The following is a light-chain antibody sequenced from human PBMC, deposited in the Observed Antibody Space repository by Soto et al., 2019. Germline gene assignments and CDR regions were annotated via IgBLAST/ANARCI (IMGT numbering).Light chain of an antibody. J-gene: IGKJ4*01. CDR1: QSVSSN. CDR3: QQYKHWPLT. CDR2: GAS. V-gene: IGKV3-15*01. Sequence: EIVMTQSPATLSVSPGERATLSCRASQSVSSNLAWYKQKPGQAPRLLIYGASTRSTGIPARFSGSGSGTEFTLTISSLQSADFAVYYCQQYKHWPLTFGGGTKVELK.